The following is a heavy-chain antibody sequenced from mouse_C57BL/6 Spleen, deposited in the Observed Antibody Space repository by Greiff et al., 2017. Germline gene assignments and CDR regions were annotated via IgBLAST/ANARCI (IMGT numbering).Heavy chain of an antibody. CDR1: GYAFSSYW. D-gene: IGHD1-1*01. CDR3: ARGGVITTVVARYFDV. Sequence: VQLQQSGAELVKPGASVKISCKASGYAFSSYWMNWVKQRPGKGLEWIGQIYPGDGDTNYNGKFKGKATLTADKSSSTAYMQLSSLTSEDSAVHFCARGGVITTVVARYFDVWGTGTTVTVSS. CDR2: IYPGDGDT. J-gene: IGHJ1*03. V-gene: IGHV1-80*01.